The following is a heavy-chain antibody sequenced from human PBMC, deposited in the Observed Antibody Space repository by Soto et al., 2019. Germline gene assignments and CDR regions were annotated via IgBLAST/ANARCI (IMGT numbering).Heavy chain of an antibody. J-gene: IGHJ4*02. D-gene: IGHD3-3*01. V-gene: IGHV3-30*18. CDR2: ISYDGSNK. CDR1: GFTFSSYG. Sequence: PGGSLRLSCAASGFTFSSYGMHWVRQAPGKGLEWVAVISYDGSNKYYADSVKGRFTISRDNSKNTLYLQMNSLRAEDTAVYYCAKDFRRLRSARHNQVPFDYWGQGTLVTVSS. CDR3: AKDFRRLRSARHNQVPFDY.